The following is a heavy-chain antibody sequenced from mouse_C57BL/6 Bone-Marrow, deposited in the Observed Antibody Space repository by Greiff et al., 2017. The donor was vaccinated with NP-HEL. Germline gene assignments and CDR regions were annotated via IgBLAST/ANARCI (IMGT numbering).Heavy chain of an antibody. Sequence: EVKLVESGGGLVQPGGSLKLSCAASGFTFSDYYMYWVRQTPEKRLEWVAYISNGGGSTYYPDTVKGRFTISRDNAKNTLYLQMSRLKSEDTAMYYCASRGYFDVWGTGTTVTVSS. J-gene: IGHJ1*03. CDR2: ISNGGGST. V-gene: IGHV5-12*01. CDR3: ASRGYFDV. CDR1: GFTFSDYY.